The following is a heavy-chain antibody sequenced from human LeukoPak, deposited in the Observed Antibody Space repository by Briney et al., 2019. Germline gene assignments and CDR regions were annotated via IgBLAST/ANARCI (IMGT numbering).Heavy chain of an antibody. CDR2: FDPEDGET. CDR3: ARDIVVVPDVNYYYYYYMDV. Sequence: ASVKVSCKVSGYTLTELSMHWVRQAPGKGLEWMGGFDPEDGETIYAQKFQGRVTMTEDTSTDTAYMELRSLRSDDTAVYYCARDIVVVPDVNYYYYYYMDVWGKGTTVTVSS. J-gene: IGHJ6*03. CDR1: GYTLTELS. D-gene: IGHD2-2*01. V-gene: IGHV1-24*01.